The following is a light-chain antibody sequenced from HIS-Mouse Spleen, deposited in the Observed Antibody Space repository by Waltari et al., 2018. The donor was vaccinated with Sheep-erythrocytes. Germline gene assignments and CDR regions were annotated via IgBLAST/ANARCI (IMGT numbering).Light chain of an antibody. CDR2: DVS. J-gene: IGLJ1*01. CDR1: SSDVGGYNY. Sequence: QSALTQPRSVSGSPGQSVTISCTGTSSDVGGYNYVSWYQQHPGKAPKLMIYDVSKRPSGVPGRFSGSKSGNTAPLTISGLQAEDDADYYCCSYAGSYNHVFATGTKVTVL. V-gene: IGLV2-11*01. CDR3: CSYAGSYNHV.